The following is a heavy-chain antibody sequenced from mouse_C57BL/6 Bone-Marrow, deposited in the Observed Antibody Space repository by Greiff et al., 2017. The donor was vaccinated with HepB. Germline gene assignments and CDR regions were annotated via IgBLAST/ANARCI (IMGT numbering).Heavy chain of an antibody. D-gene: IGHD1-1*01. CDR2: FHPYNDDT. CDR3: ARRTNYGSSFSYWYFDV. Sequence: VQLQQSGAELVKPGASVKMSCKASGYTFTTYPIEWMKQNHGKSLEWIGNFHPYNDDTKYNEKFKGKATLTVEKSSSTVYLELSRLTSDDSAVYYCARRTNYGSSFSYWYFDVWGTGTTVTVSS. J-gene: IGHJ1*03. CDR1: GYTFTTYP. V-gene: IGHV1-47*01.